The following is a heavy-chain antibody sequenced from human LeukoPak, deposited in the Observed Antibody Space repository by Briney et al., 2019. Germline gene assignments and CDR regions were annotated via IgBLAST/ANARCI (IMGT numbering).Heavy chain of an antibody. CDR2: VSQSGST. D-gene: IGHD2-15*01. Sequence: PSETLSLTCAVYGGSFSGYYWSWIRQPPGKGLEWIGEVSQSGSTNYNPSLKSRVTISLDTSKNQFSLKLNSVTAADTAVYYCARQGSAYYFDFWGQGLLVTVSS. J-gene: IGHJ4*02. V-gene: IGHV4-34*01. CDR3: ARQGSAYYFDF. CDR1: GGSFSGYY.